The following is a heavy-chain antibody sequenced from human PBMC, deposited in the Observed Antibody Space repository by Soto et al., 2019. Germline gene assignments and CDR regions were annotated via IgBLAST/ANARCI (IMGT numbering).Heavy chain of an antibody. Sequence: QVQLVQSGAEVKKPGASVKVSCKASGYTFTSYDINWVRQATGQGLEWMGWMNPNSGNTGYAQKFQGRVTTTSNTTISTAYMELRSRRSEDTTVYYYAGGGRGDYYYYGMDVWGQGTTVTVSS. J-gene: IGHJ6*02. CDR2: MNPNSGNT. D-gene: IGHD2-15*01. CDR1: GYTFTSYD. V-gene: IGHV1-8*01. CDR3: AGGGRGDYYYYGMDV.